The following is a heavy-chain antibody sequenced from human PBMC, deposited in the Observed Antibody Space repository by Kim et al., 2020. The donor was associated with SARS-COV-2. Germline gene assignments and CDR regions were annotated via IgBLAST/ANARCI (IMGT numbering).Heavy chain of an antibody. CDR2: INVANGNT. Sequence: ASVKVSCKASGYTFTTAGFHWVRQAPGQSLEWRGWINVANGNTKYSQNFQGRVTLTRDASASTAYMELSSLRSEDTAVYYCARTLNCDYWGQGTLITVSS. CDR1: GYTFTTAG. J-gene: IGHJ4*02. CDR3: ARTLNCDY. V-gene: IGHV1-3*01.